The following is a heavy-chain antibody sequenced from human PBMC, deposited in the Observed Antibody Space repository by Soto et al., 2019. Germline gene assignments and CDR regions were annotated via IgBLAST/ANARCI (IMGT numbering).Heavy chain of an antibody. J-gene: IGHJ6*02. CDR2: INPGGGST. CDR3: ARLYCAGDCSSIPGEYYYGVDV. V-gene: IGHV1-46*01. D-gene: IGHD2-21*02. Sequence: QVQLVQSGAEVKKPGASVKVSCKASGYIFISYYIHWVRQAPGQGLEWMGIINPGGGSTSYAEKFQGRVPMTRSTPTSTVSMELSSLRSEDTAVYYCARLYCAGDCSSIPGEYYYGVDVWGQGTTVTVSS. CDR1: GYIFISYY.